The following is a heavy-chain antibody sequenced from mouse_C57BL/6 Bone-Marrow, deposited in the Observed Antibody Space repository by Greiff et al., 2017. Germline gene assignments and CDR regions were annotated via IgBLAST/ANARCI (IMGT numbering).Heavy chain of an antibody. Sequence: VQLQQSGAELARPGASVKMSCTASGYTFTSYTMHWVKQRPGQGLEWIGYINPSSGYTKYKQKFKDKATLTADKSSSTDYMQLSSLTSEDSAVYYCARSGAPDGYPSAYWGQGTLVTVSA. J-gene: IGHJ3*01. CDR2: INPSSGYT. D-gene: IGHD2-3*01. CDR1: GYTFTSYT. V-gene: IGHV1-4*01. CDR3: ARSGAPDGYPSAY.